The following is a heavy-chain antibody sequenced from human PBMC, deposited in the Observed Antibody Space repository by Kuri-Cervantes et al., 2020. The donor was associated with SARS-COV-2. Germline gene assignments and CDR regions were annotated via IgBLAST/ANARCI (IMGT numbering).Heavy chain of an antibody. D-gene: IGHD6-13*01. CDR1: GYTFTSYG. V-gene: IGHV1-8*02. CDR3: ARGVGSSSSSLY. J-gene: IGHJ4*02. CDR2: MNPNSGNT. Sequence: ASVKVSCKASGYTFTSYGISWVRQATGQGLEWMGWMNPNSGNTGYAQKFQGRVTMTRNTSISTAYMELSSLRSEDTAVYYCARGVGSSSSSLYWGQGTLVTVSS.